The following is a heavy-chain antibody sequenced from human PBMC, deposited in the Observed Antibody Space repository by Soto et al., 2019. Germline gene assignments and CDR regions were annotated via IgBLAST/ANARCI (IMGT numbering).Heavy chain of an antibody. Sequence: QVQLQESGPGLVTLSETLSLTCTVSGDPMRSYYWSWIRQAPGKGLEWIGYIYHSASTNYNPSLESRVTISIDTAKKQFSLKMSSVTAADTAVYYCVKVGQESRNYFYYGMDVWGQGITVTVSS. V-gene: IGHV4-59*01. J-gene: IGHJ6*02. CDR1: GDPMRSYY. CDR3: VKVGQESRNYFYYGMDV. CDR2: IYHSAST.